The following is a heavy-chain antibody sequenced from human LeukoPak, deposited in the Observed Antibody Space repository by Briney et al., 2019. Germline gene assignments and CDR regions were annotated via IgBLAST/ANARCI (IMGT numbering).Heavy chain of an antibody. J-gene: IGHJ4*02. CDR3: ARAPRGSLYDYVWGSYRYTLDY. Sequence: VSVKVSCKASGYTFTSYGISWVRQAPGQGLEWMGWISAYNGNTNYAQKLQGRVTMTTDTSTSTAYMELRSLRSDDTAVYYCARAPRGSLYDYVWGSYRYTLDYWGQGTLVTVSS. CDR1: GYTFTSYG. D-gene: IGHD3-16*02. CDR2: ISAYNGNT. V-gene: IGHV1-18*01.